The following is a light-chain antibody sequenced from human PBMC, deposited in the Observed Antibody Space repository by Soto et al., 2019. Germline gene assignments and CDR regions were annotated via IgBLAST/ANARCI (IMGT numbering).Light chain of an antibody. CDR1: QSVSSN. J-gene: IGKJ4*01. CDR3: QPYNNWPLT. Sequence: EIVMTQSPATLSLSPVEIATLSCRASQSVSSNLAWYQQKPGQAPRLLINGASTRATGVPARFSGWGSGTEFTLTINSLQSEDFAVYYCQPYNNWPLTFGGGTKVDIK. CDR2: GAS. V-gene: IGKV3-15*01.